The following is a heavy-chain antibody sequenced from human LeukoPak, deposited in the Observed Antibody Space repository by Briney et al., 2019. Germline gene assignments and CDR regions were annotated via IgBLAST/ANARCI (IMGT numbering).Heavy chain of an antibody. D-gene: IGHD2-2*01. Sequence: ASVKVSCXAPEGTFSTYTISWVRQARGQGLECMARIIPILSIIHYAQNFQGRVTITADKSTTTSYMELSSLRSEDTAVYYCARSGWHCSSTSCYDFDLWGQGTLVAVSS. CDR1: EGTFSTYT. V-gene: IGHV1-69*02. CDR2: IIPILSII. J-gene: IGHJ3*01. CDR3: ARSGWHCSSTSCYDFDL.